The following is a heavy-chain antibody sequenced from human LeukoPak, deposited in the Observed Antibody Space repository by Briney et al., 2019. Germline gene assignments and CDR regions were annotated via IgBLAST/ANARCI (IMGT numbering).Heavy chain of an antibody. J-gene: IGHJ6*02. V-gene: IGHV3-48*01. D-gene: IGHD3-16*01. CDR3: ARDIYGYYGMDV. Sequence: PGGSLRLSCAASGFTFSSYSMNWVRQAPGKGLEWVSYISGSGSTIYYADSVKGRFTISRDNARTSLYLQMNSLRAEDTAVYYCARDIYGYYGMDVWGQGTTVTVSS. CDR1: GFTFSSYS. CDR2: ISGSGSTI.